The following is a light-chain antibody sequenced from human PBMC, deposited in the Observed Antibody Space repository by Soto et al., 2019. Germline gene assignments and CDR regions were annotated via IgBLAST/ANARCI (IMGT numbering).Light chain of an antibody. CDR1: QDISND. V-gene: IGKV1-33*01. Sequence: DIQMTPSPSSLSASVGDRVTITCRASQDISNDLNWYQQRPGKAPKLLIYDASNFERGVPSRFSGTRSGTHFTFAITSLQPEDVATYDCQQYDSLPITFGQGTRLEI. CDR3: QQYDSLPIT. CDR2: DAS. J-gene: IGKJ5*01.